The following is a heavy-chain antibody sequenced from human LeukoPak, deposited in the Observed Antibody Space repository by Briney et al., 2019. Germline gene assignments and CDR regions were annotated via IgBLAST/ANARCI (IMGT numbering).Heavy chain of an antibody. CDR1: GFTFSSYA. D-gene: IGHD4-11*01. J-gene: IGHJ6*02. V-gene: IGHV3-30*14. CDR2: ISYDGSNK. CDR3: ARATGYYGMDV. Sequence: QPGGSLRLSCAASGFTFSSYAMHWVRQAPGKGLEWVAVISYDGSNKYYADSVKGRFTISRENAKNSLYLQMNSLRAEDTAVYYCARATGYYGMDVWGQGTTVTVSS.